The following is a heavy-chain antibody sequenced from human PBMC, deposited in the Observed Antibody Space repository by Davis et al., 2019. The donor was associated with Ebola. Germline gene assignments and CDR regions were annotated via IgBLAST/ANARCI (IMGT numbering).Heavy chain of an antibody. CDR1: GYTFTGSY. CDR2: INPNSGGT. V-gene: IGHV1-2*04. D-gene: IGHD6-13*01. CDR3: ARGGAEQQGDY. J-gene: IGHJ4*02. Sequence: ASVQVPCMDSGYTFTGSYMLRVRQAPGQGLEWMGWINPNSGGTNYAQKFQGWVTMTRDTSSSTAYMELSRLRSDDTAVYYCARGGAEQQGDYWGQGTLVTVSS.